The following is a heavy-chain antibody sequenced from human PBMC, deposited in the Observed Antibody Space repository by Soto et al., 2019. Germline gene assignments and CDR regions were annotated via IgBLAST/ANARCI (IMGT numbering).Heavy chain of an antibody. J-gene: IGHJ5*02. CDR2: IYTSGST. V-gene: IGHV4-4*07. D-gene: IGHD2-15*01. Sequence: QVQLQESGPGLVKPSETLSLTCTVSGGSISTYYWSWIRQPAGKGLEWIGRIYTSGSTNYNPSLKSRVTMSVATSKSQFSLKLSSVTAADTALYYCARERDCSGGSCYFNWFDPWGQGTLVTVSS. CDR3: ARERDCSGGSCYFNWFDP. CDR1: GGSISTYY.